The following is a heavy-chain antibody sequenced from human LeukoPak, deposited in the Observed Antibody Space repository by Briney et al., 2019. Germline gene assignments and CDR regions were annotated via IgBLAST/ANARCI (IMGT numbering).Heavy chain of an antibody. D-gene: IGHD1-26*01. CDR1: GYTFTSYY. J-gene: IGHJ4*02. Sequence: ASVKVSCKASGYTFTSYYMHWVRQAPGQGLEWMGIINPSGGSTSYAQKFQGRVTMTRNTSISTAYMELSSLRSEDTAVYYCARVVGATTDYWGQGTLVTVSS. CDR2: INPSGGST. CDR3: ARVVGATTDY. V-gene: IGHV1-46*01.